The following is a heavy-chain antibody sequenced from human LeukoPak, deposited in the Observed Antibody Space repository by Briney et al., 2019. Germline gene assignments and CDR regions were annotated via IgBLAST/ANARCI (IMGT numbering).Heavy chain of an antibody. CDR2: IYTSGST. J-gene: IGHJ4*02. CDR3: ARGLTYCTGGTCSCYFGY. CDR1: GGSISSGSYY. Sequence: KPSQTLSLTCTVSGGSISSGSYYWGWIRQPAGKGLEWIGRIYTSGSTNYNPSLKSRVTVSVDTSKNQFSLKVTSLTAADTAVYYCARGLTYCTGGTCSCYFGYWGQGTLVTVSS. V-gene: IGHV4-61*02. D-gene: IGHD2-15*01.